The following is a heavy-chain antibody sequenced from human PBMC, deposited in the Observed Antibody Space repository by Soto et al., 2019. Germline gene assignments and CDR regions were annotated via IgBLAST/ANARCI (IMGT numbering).Heavy chain of an antibody. Sequence: QVQLVESGGALVKPGGSLRLSCAASGFPFGDYYMSWIRQAPGKGLEWVSYISFTGSITYYADSVRGRFTISRDNTRSSLSLHMSRERAEASAGYYWAMYLQKAATHTNWFDPWGQGDLVTVSS. J-gene: IGHJ5*02. V-gene: IGHV3-11*01. CDR3: AMYLQKAATHTNWFDP. D-gene: IGHD2-8*01. CDR1: GFPFGDYY. CDR2: ISFTGSIT.